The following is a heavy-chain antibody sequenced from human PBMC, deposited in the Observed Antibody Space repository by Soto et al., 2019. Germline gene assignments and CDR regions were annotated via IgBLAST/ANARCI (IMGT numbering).Heavy chain of an antibody. CDR3: APLSSCSVGSCSYFDY. V-gene: IGHV3-30*03. J-gene: IGHJ4*02. CDR2: ISYDGSNK. CDR1: GFTFSSYG. Sequence: QVQLVESGGGVVQPGRSLRLSCAASGFTFSSYGMHWVRQAPGKGLEWVAVISYDGSNKYYADSVKGRFTISRDNSKNTLYLQMNSLRAEDTAVYYCAPLSSCSVGSCSYFDYWGQGTLVNVSS. D-gene: IGHD2-15*01.